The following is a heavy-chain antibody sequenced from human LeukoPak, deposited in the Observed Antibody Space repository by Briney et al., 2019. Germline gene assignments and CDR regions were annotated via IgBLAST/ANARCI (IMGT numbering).Heavy chain of an antibody. CDR2: ISGYNGKT. J-gene: IGHJ3*02. CDR3: ARDNLVGVVITLDAFDI. CDR1: GYTFNTYG. D-gene: IGHD3-3*01. V-gene: IGHV1-18*01. Sequence: ASVKVSCKASGYTFNTYGITWVRQAPGQGLEWMGWISGYNGKTKYAQKLQDRVTMTTDTSTTTAYMELRSLRSDDTAVYYCARDNLVGVVITLDAFDIWGQGTMVTVSS.